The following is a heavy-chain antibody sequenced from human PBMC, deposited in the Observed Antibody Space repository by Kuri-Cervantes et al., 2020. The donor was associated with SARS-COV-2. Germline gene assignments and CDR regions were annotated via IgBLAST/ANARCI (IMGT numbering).Heavy chain of an antibody. CDR1: GGSVSSGSYY. CDR2: IYYSGST. J-gene: IGHJ5*02. CDR3: ARDQVDVVVPAAMGPHWFDP. Sequence: SCTVSGGSVSSGSYYWSWIRQPPGKGLEWIGYIYYSGSTYYNPSLKSRVTISVDTSKNQFSLKLSSVTAADTAVYYCARDQVDVVVPAAMGPHWFDPWGQGTLVTVSS. V-gene: IGHV4-30-4*08. D-gene: IGHD2-2*01.